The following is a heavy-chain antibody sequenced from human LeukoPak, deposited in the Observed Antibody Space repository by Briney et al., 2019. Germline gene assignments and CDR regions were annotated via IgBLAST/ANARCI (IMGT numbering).Heavy chain of an antibody. J-gene: IGHJ5*02. Sequence: PSETLSLTCTVSGGSISSYYWSWIRQPPGKGLEWIGYIYYSGSTNYNPSLKSRVTIPVDTSKNHFSLKLSPVTAADTAVDYCARDNDYGSGSYYRGGDWFDPWGQGTLVTVSS. CDR2: IYYSGST. V-gene: IGHV4-59*01. CDR1: GGSISSYY. D-gene: IGHD3-10*01. CDR3: ARDNDYGSGSYYRGGDWFDP.